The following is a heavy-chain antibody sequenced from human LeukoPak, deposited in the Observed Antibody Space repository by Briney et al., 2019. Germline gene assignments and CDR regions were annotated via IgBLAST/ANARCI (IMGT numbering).Heavy chain of an antibody. CDR1: GFTFSDYY. J-gene: IGHJ6*02. Sequence: PGGSLRLSCAASGFTFSDYYMSWIPQAPGKGLEWVSYISSSGSTIYYADSVKGRFTISRDNAKNSLYLQMNSLRAEDTAVYYCARLKFNIRSYGMDVWGQGTTVTVSS. V-gene: IGHV3-11*01. CDR3: ARLKFNIRSYGMDV. CDR2: ISSSGSTI.